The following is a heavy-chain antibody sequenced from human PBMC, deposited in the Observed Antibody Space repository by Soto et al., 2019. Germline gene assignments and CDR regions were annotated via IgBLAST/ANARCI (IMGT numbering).Heavy chain of an antibody. V-gene: IGHV1-69*15. CDR2: IIPIFGTT. J-gene: IGHJ5*02. D-gene: IGHD5-12*01. CDR1: GGTLSNYA. Sequence: QVQLVQSGAEVKKPGSSVKVSCKASGGTLSNYAITWVRQAPGQGLEWVGRIIPIFGTTNVAQKFQGRVTITADESTPTANMELSGLRSDDTAVYYCAKDGGADGYFGNWLDPWGQGTLVTVSS. CDR3: AKDGGADGYFGNWLDP.